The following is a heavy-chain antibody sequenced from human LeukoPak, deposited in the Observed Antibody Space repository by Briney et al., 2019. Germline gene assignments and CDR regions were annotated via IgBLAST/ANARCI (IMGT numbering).Heavy chain of an antibody. Sequence: PGGSLRLSCAASGFTVSTNSLSWVRQAPGKGLEWVSFFYNAGNTYYADSVKGRFTISGDNSKNTLYLQMNSLRAEDTAVYYCARDGGSQTCSNSDHYYYYGMDVWGQGTTVTVSS. D-gene: IGHD3-10*01. CDR2: FYNAGNT. J-gene: IGHJ6*02. CDR3: ARDGGSQTCSNSDHYYYYGMDV. CDR1: GFTVSTNS. V-gene: IGHV3-66*01.